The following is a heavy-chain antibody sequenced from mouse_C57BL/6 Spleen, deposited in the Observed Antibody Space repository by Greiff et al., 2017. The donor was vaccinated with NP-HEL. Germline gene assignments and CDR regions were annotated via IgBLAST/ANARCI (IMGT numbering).Heavy chain of an antibody. CDR1: GFNIKNTY. D-gene: IGHD2-4*01. J-gene: IGHJ1*03. CDR2: IDPANGNT. V-gene: IGHV14-3*01. CDR3: ARSPMITTGKPCWYFDV. Sequence: EVQLQQSVAELVRPGASVKLSCTASGFNIKNTYMHWVKQRPEQGLEWIGRIDPANGNTKYAPKFQGKATITADTSSNTAYLQLSSLTSEDTAIYYCARSPMITTGKPCWYFDVWGTGTTVTVSS.